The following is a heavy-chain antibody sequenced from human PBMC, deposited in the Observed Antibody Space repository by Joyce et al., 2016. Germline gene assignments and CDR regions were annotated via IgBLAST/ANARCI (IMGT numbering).Heavy chain of an antibody. D-gene: IGHD6-19*01. J-gene: IGHJ5*01. CDR1: GGGTFSTYI. CDR2: IVPIFDKT. CDR3: ATGQWLDS. Sequence: QVQLAQSGAEVKKPGSSVRVSCKASGGGTFSTYITSWVRQAPRQGLEWMGGIVPIFDKTKNAHRFQDRLTITADASTSTAFMELSGLTSEDTGLYYCATGQWLDSWGQGTLVTVS. V-gene: IGHV1-69*01.